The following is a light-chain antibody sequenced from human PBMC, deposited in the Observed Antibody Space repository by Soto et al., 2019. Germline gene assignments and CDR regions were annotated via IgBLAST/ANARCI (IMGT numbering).Light chain of an antibody. CDR3: QQSYTTPRT. Sequence: DIQMTQSPSSLSAPVGDRVTITCRASQSISSYLNWYQQKPGKAPKLLMYAASTLQSGVPSRFSGSGSGTDFTLTISSLQPEDFATYYCQQSYTTPRTFGQGTRVEIK. V-gene: IGKV1-39*01. CDR2: AAS. CDR1: QSISSY. J-gene: IGKJ1*01.